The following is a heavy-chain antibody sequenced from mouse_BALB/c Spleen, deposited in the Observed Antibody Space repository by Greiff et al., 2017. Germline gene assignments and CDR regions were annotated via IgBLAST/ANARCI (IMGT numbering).Heavy chain of an antibody. Sequence: EVQGVESGGGLVQPGGSLKLSCAASGFTFSSYTMSWVRQTPGKRLEWVAYISNGGGSTYYPDTVKGRFTISRDNAKNTLYLQMSSLKSEDTAMYYCARDSSYPYWYFDVWGAGTTVTVSS. CDR1: GFTFSSYT. V-gene: IGHV5-12-2*01. CDR2: ISNGGGST. D-gene: IGHD1-1*01. J-gene: IGHJ1*01. CDR3: ARDSSYPYWYFDV.